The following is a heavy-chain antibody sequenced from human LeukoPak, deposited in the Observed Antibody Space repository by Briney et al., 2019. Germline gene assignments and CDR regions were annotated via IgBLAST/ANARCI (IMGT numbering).Heavy chain of an antibody. CDR2: IFYSGST. J-gene: IGHJ4*02. D-gene: IGHD3-22*01. Sequence: PSETLSLTCTVSGGSISSSNYYWGWIRQPPGKGLEWIGNIFYSGSTYYNPSLKSRVTISVDTSKNQFSLKLSSVTAADTVIYYCARRDSSAYYYAFGYWGQGTLVTVSS. CDR3: ARRDSSAYYYAFGY. CDR1: GGSISSSNYY. V-gene: IGHV4-39*01.